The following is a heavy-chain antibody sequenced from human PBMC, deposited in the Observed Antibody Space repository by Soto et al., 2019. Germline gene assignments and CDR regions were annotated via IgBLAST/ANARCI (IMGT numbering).Heavy chain of an antibody. Sequence: EVQLLESGGGLVQPGGSLRLSCAASGFPLSTYGMTWVRQAPGKGLEWVSAITGTGGNKYYVASVKGRFTSSRDNSKNTLYLQVNSLRVEDTAVYYCARIRGYWYGLDVWGQGTTVTVSS. CDR2: ITGTGGNK. J-gene: IGHJ6*02. CDR3: ARIRGYWYGLDV. V-gene: IGHV3-23*01. CDR1: GFPLSTYG.